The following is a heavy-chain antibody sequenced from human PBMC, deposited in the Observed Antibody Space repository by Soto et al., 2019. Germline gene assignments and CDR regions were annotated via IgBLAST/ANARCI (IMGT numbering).Heavy chain of an antibody. D-gene: IGHD3-3*01. V-gene: IGHV1-8*01. Sequence: QVQLVQSGAEVKKPGASVKVSCKASGYTFTSYDINWVRQATGQGLEWMGWMNPNSGNTGYAQKFQGRVTMTRNTPISTAYMGLRSLRLEAPAVYYGARVGRITILGGVFLGYWGQGTLVTVSS. J-gene: IGHJ4*02. CDR1: GYTFTSYD. CDR2: MNPNSGNT. CDR3: ARVGRITILGGVFLGY.